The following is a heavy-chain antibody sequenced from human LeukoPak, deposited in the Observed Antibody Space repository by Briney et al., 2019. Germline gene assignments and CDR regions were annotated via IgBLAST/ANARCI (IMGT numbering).Heavy chain of an antibody. CDR3: ARDSRASRIQYGYYYMDV. D-gene: IGHD3-10*01. V-gene: IGHV3-48*01. CDR2: ISSSSSRI. J-gene: IGHJ6*03. CDR1: EFSVGSNY. Sequence: PGGSLRLSCAASEFSVGSNYMTWVRQAPGKGLEWVSYISSSSSRIYYGDSVKGRFTISRDNAKNSVYLQMNSLRAEDTAVYYCARDSRASRIQYGYYYMDVWGKGTTVTVSS.